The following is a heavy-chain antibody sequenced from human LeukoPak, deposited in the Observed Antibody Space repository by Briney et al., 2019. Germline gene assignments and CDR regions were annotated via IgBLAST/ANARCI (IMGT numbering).Heavy chain of an antibody. CDR2: ISGSGGRT. D-gene: IGHD2-15*01. CDR3: AKDLSSCGWFDP. J-gene: IGHJ5*02. V-gene: IGHV3-23*01. CDR1: GFTFSIYA. Sequence: PGGSLRLSCAASGFTFSIYAVSWVRQAPGKGLEWVSVISGSGGRTYYADSVKGRLTISRDNSKNTLYLQMNSLRAEDTAVYYCAKDLSSCGWFDPWGQGTLVTVSS.